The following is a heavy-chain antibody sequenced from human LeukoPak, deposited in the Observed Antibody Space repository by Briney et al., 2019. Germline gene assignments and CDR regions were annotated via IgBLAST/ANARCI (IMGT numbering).Heavy chain of an antibody. CDR1: GGTFSSYA. CDR3: ARVAAAGISYYFDY. D-gene: IGHD6-13*01. Sequence: ASVKVSCKASGGTFSSYAISWVRQAPGQGLEWMGGIIPIFGTANYAQKFQGRVTITADESTSTAYMELSSLRSEDTAVYYCARVAAAGISYYFDYWGQGTLVTVSS. J-gene: IGHJ4*02. CDR2: IIPIFGTA. V-gene: IGHV1-69*13.